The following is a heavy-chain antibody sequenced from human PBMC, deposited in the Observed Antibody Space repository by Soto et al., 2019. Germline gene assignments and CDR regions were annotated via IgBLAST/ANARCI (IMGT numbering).Heavy chain of an antibody. CDR3: ARDKITGLFDY. D-gene: IGHD2-8*02. CDR2: INHSGST. J-gene: IGHJ4*02. Sequence: QVQLQQWGAGLLKPSETLSLTCAVYGGSFSGDYCTWIRQPPGTGLEWMGEINHSGSTNYNPSLKSRFIISVETSNKQSSMKLTSVAAAAAAVYYWARDKITGLFDYWGQGTLVTVSS. V-gene: IGHV4-34*01. CDR1: GGSFSGDY.